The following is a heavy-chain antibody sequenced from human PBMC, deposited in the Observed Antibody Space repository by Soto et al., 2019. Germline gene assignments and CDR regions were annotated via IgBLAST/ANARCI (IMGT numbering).Heavy chain of an antibody. CDR1: GGSISSGGYS. CDR2: IYHSGST. CDR3: VRLGGSYAVPHFDY. D-gene: IGHD1-26*01. V-gene: IGHV4-30-2*01. Sequence: SETLSLTCAVSGGSISSGGYSWSWIRRPPGKGLEWIGYIYHSGSTYYNPSLKSRVTISVDRSKNQFSLKLSSVTAADTAVYYCVRLGGSYAVPHFDYWGQGTLVTVSS. J-gene: IGHJ4*02.